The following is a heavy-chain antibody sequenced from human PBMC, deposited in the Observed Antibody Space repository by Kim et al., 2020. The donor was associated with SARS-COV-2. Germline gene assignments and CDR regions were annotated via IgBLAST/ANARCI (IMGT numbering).Heavy chain of an antibody. CDR2: ISAYNGNT. Sequence: ASVKVSCKASGYTFTSYGISWVRQAPGQGLEWMGWISAYNGNTNYAQKLQGRVTMTTDTSTSTAYMELRSLRSDDTAVYYCARADYGDYNYGMDVWGQGTTVTVSS. CDR3: ARADYGDYNYGMDV. D-gene: IGHD4-17*01. J-gene: IGHJ6*02. V-gene: IGHV1-18*01. CDR1: GYTFTSYG.